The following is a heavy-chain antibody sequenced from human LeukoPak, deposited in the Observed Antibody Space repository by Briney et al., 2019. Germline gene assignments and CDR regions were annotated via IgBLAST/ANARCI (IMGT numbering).Heavy chain of an antibody. V-gene: IGHV1-2*02. CDR2: INPNSGGT. D-gene: IGHD2-2*01. CDR1: GYTFTGYF. Sequence: GASVKVSCKASGYTFTGYFMHWVRQPPGQGLEGMGWINPNSGGTNYAQKFQGRVTMTRDTSISTAYMELSRLRSDDTAVYYCASSIVYCSSTSCYFNRGQGTLVTVSS. CDR3: ASSIVYCSSTSCYFN. J-gene: IGHJ4*02.